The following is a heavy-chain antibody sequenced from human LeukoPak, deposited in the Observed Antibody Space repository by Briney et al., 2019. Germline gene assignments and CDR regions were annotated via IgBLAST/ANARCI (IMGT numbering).Heavy chain of an antibody. Sequence: SETLSLSCTISGGSIGSSDYYWGWIRQPPGKGLDWLGCIYYSGITYYKPSLKSRVTILVDTSRNQFFLKLSSVTAADTAIYYCARLHCSGGTCYADYWGQGSLVAVSS. CDR3: ARLHCSGGTCYADY. V-gene: IGHV4-39*07. J-gene: IGHJ4*02. D-gene: IGHD2-15*01. CDR2: IYYSGIT. CDR1: GGSIGSSDYY.